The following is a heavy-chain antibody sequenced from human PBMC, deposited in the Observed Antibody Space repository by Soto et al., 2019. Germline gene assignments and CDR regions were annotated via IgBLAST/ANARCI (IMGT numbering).Heavy chain of an antibody. Sequence: QVQLQESGPGLVKPSGTLSLTCAVSGGSITRSNWWSWVRHPPGKGLEWIGEIYHSGSTNYNPSLKSGVSISVDKSKNQFSLKLSSVTAADTAVYYWARAVMGGRSWPFDYWGQGTLVTVSA. CDR2: IYHSGST. J-gene: IGHJ4*02. V-gene: IGHV4-4*02. CDR1: GGSITRSNW. CDR3: ARAVMGGRSWPFDY. D-gene: IGHD6-13*01.